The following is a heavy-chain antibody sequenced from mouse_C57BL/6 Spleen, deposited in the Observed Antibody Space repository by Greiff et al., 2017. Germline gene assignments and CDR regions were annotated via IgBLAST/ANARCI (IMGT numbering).Heavy chain of an antibody. Sequence: VKLQQPGAELVKPGASVKMSCKASGYTFTSYWITWVKQRPGQGLEWIGDIYPGSGSTNYNEKFKSKATLTVDTSSSTAYMQLSSLTSEDSAVYYCAKFYGSLWYFDVWGTGTTVTVSS. CDR3: AKFYGSLWYFDV. CDR2: IYPGSGST. V-gene: IGHV1-55*01. J-gene: IGHJ1*03. CDR1: GYTFTSYW. D-gene: IGHD1-1*01.